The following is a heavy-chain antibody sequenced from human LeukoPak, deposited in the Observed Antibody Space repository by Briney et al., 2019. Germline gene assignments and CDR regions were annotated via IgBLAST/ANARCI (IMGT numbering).Heavy chain of an antibody. Sequence: GGSLRLSCAASGFTFSSYAMSWVRQAPGKGLEWVSTISVSGGSTYYADSVKGRFTISSDNSENTLYLQMNSLRAEDTAVYYCAKGPTVGARAYYYDSSGYPPFLYWGQGTLVTVSS. CDR1: GFTFSSYA. D-gene: IGHD3-22*01. CDR2: ISVSGGST. J-gene: IGHJ4*02. CDR3: AKGPTVGARAYYYDSSGYPPFLY. V-gene: IGHV3-23*01.